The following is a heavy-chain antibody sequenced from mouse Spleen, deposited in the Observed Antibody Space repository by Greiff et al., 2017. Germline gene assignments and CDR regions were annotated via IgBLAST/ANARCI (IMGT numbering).Heavy chain of an antibody. V-gene: IGHV1-18*01. D-gene: IGHD2-4*01. J-gene: IGHJ2*01. CDR1: GYTFTDYN. Sequence: LKVSGPELVKPGASVKIPCKASGYTFTDYNMDWVKQSHGKSLEWIGDINPNNGGTIYNQKFKGKATLTVDKSSSTAYMELRSLTSEDTAVYYCARGLQEFDYWGQGTTLTVSS. CDR2: INPNNGGT. CDR3: ARGLQEFDY.